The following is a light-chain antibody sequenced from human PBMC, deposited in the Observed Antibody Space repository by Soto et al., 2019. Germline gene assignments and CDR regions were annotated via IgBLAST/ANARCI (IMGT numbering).Light chain of an antibody. CDR1: QSVLYSSNNKNY. Sequence: DIVMTRSPDSLAVSLGERATINCKSSQSVLYSSNNKNYLAWYQQKPGQPPKLLIYWASTRESGVPDRFSGSGSGTDFTLTISSLQAEDVAVYHCQQYQSPPYTFGQGTKLEIK. CDR2: WAS. J-gene: IGKJ2*01. V-gene: IGKV4-1*01. CDR3: QQYQSPPYT.